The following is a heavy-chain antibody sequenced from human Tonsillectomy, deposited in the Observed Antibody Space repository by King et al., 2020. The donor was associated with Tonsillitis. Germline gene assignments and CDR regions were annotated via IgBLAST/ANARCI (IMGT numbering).Heavy chain of an antibody. V-gene: IGHV1-69*12. CDR1: GGIFSNYA. Sequence: QLVQSGAEVKKPGSTVKVSCKASGGIFSNYAINWVRQAPGQGLEWMGGIIPMFGTTNSAQKFQGRVTITADESTSTAYMELRSLRSEDTAVYYCAREGEKHYDTSGLDIWGQGTMVSVSA. J-gene: IGHJ3*02. CDR2: IIPMFGTT. CDR3: AREGEKHYDTSGLDI. D-gene: IGHD3-16*01.